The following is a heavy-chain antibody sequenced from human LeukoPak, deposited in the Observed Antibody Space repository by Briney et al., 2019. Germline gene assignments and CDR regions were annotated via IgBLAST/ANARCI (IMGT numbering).Heavy chain of an antibody. CDR2: ISYDGSNE. Sequence: PGGSLRLSCAASGFTFSNYAMHWVRQAPGKGLEGVALISYDGSNEFYADSVKGRLTISRDNSKNTLLLQITSLRPEDTAVYYCARGTGLYDVSAYYYWGQGTLVTVSS. CDR3: ARGTGLYDVSAYYY. J-gene: IGHJ4*02. CDR1: GFTFSNYA. V-gene: IGHV3-30*01. D-gene: IGHD3-22*01.